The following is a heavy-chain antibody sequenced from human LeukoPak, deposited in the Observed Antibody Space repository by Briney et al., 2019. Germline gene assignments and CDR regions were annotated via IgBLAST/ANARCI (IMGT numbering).Heavy chain of an antibody. J-gene: IGHJ4*02. V-gene: IGHV3-66*01. CDR1: GFTVSSIY. CDR2: IYSGGST. Sequence: GGSLRLSCAASGFTVSSIYMSWVRQAPGKGLEWVSVIYSGGSTYYADSVKGRFTISRDNSKNTLYLQMNSLRAEDTAVYYCARDRSGVIDYWGQGTLVTVSS. D-gene: IGHD2-8*01. CDR3: ARDRSGVIDY.